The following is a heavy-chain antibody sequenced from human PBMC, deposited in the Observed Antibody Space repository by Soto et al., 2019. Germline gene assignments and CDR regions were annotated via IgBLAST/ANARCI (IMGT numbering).Heavy chain of an antibody. Sequence: SETLSLTCTVSGGSISSGDYYWSWIRQPPGKGLEWIGYIYYSGSTYYKPSLKSRVTISVDTSKNQFSLKLSSVTAADTAVYYCASLNYARYNWFDPWGQGTLVTVSS. CDR3: ASLNYARYNWFDP. J-gene: IGHJ5*02. D-gene: IGHD4-4*01. V-gene: IGHV4-30-4*01. CDR1: GGSISSGDYY. CDR2: IYYSGST.